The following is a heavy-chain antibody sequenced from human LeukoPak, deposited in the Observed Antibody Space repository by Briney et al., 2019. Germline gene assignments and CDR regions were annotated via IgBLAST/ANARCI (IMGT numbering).Heavy chain of an antibody. V-gene: IGHV3-33*08. CDR1: GFTFDDYG. Sequence: GGSLRLSCAASGFTFDDYGMSWVRQAPGKGLEWVAVIWYDGSNKYYADSVEGRFTISRDNSKNTLYLQMNSLRAEDTAVYYCARDIRIAARPVAFDIWGQGTMVTVSS. D-gene: IGHD6-6*01. J-gene: IGHJ3*02. CDR2: IWYDGSNK. CDR3: ARDIRIAARPVAFDI.